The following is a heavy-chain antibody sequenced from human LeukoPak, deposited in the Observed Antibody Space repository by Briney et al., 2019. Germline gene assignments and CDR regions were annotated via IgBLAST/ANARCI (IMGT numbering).Heavy chain of an antibody. D-gene: IGHD1-26*01. J-gene: IGHJ4*02. CDR2: IYYTGST. Sequence: PSETLSLTCAVSGDSMIGYYWNWIRQPPGKGLEWIGYIYYTGSTTYNPSLKSRVTISLDMSKNQLSLRLTSITSADTAIYFCARASSGSRLTDHWGQGTLVAVSS. V-gene: IGHV4-59*01. CDR3: ARASSGSRLTDH. CDR1: GDSMIGYY.